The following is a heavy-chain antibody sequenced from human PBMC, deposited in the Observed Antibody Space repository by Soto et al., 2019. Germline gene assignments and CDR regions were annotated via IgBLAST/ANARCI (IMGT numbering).Heavy chain of an antibody. CDR2: IFRSGTT. J-gene: IGHJ5*02. CDR3: ASGGDYTWHT. D-gene: IGHD4-17*01. CDR1: GGSVSGDSW. Sequence: QVQLQESGPGLVKPSGTLSLTCAVSGGSVSGDSWWSWVRQPPGKGLEWIGEIFRSGTTNYNPSLKSRITISIDKSKHQFSLKLTSVPAADTAVYYCASGGDYTWHTWGQGTLVTVSS. V-gene: IGHV4-4*02.